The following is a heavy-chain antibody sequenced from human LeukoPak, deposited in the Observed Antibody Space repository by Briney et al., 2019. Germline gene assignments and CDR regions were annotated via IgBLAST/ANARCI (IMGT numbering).Heavy chain of an antibody. Sequence: PGGSLRLSCAASGFTVSSNYMSWVRQAPGKGLEWVSVIYSGGSTYYADSVKGRFTISRDNSKNTLYLQMNSLRAEDTAVYYCAKGDNYYDSSGSNWGQGTLVTVSS. D-gene: IGHD3-22*01. CDR1: GFTVSSNY. CDR2: IYSGGST. J-gene: IGHJ4*02. V-gene: IGHV3-53*01. CDR3: AKGDNYYDSSGSN.